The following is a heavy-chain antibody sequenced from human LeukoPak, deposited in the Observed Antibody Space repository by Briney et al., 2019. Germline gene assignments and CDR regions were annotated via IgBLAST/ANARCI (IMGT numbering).Heavy chain of an antibody. CDR2: IIGSGGST. V-gene: IGHV3-23*01. CDR1: GFTFSSYA. J-gene: IGHJ5*02. D-gene: IGHD6-19*01. CDR3: AKDGYSSGWYNWFDP. Sequence: GGSLRLSCAASGFTFSSYAMSWVRQAPGKGLEWVSAIIGSGGSTYYADSVKGRFTISRDNSKNTLYLQMNSLRAEDTAVYYCAKDGYSSGWYNWFDPWGQGTLVTVSS.